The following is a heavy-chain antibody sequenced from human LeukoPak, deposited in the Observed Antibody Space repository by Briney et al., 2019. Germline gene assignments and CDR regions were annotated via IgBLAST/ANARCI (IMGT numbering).Heavy chain of an antibody. Sequence: SETLSLTCTVSGGSITNSAYYWGWIRQPPGKRLDWIGNIFYTGSTDYSSSLQSRVTISVDTSKNQFSLNLSSVTAADTAVYYCARVRTWAAFDIWGQGAMVTVSS. D-gene: IGHD2-8*01. J-gene: IGHJ3*02. CDR1: GGSITNSAYY. V-gene: IGHV4-39*07. CDR3: ARVRTWAAFDI. CDR2: IFYTGST.